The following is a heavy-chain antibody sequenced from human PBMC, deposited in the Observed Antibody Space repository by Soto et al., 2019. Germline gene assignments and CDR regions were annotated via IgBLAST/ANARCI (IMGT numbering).Heavy chain of an antibody. V-gene: IGHV1-69*01. D-gene: IGHD1-26*01. CDR3: ARAGVDRGLQGSPYYFDY. CDR2: IIPIFGTA. J-gene: IGHJ4*02. CDR1: GGTFSSYA. Sequence: SSVKVSCKASGGTFSSYAISWVRQAPGQGLEWMGGIIPIFGTANCAQKFQGRVTITADESTSTAYMELSSLRSEDTAVYYCARAGVDRGLQGSPYYFDYWGQGTLVTVSS.